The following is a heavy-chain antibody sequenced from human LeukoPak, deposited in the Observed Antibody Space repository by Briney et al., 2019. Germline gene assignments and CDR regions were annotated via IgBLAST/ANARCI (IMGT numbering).Heavy chain of an antibody. J-gene: IGHJ5*02. V-gene: IGHV1-46*01. CDR3: ARSSAATSGWYLDP. Sequence: ASVKVSCKASGYTFTSSDINWVRQAPGQGLEWMGIITPSGGATKYAQKFQGRVTMTRDMSTRTIYMEVANLRSEDTAVYYCARSSAATSGWYLDPWGQGTLVTVSS. CDR1: GYTFTSSD. CDR2: ITPSGGAT. D-gene: IGHD6-19*01.